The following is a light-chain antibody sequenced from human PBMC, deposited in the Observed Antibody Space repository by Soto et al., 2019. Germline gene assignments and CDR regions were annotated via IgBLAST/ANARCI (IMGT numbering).Light chain of an antibody. CDR3: QKYDRAPLT. J-gene: IGKJ3*01. CDR2: SAS. Sequence: DIQVTRSPSSLSASVGDRITITCRASQDISNWLAWYQQRPGKVPRLLIYSASTLQSGVPSRFSGSGSGTDFTLTISSLQPEDVATYYCQKYDRAPLTFGPGTILDI. V-gene: IGKV1-27*01. CDR1: QDISNW.